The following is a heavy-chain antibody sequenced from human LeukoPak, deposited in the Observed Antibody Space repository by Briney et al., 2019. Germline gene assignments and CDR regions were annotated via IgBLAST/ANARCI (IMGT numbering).Heavy chain of an antibody. D-gene: IGHD1-26*01. Sequence: ASVKVSCKASGYSFVFFGVSWVRQAPGQGLEWMEWINSHNGNTNYAERLQGRVTMTTDTSTSTSYMELRSLRSDDTAVYCCARAVSGSLYGDFDFWGQGTLVTVSS. J-gene: IGHJ4*02. CDR3: ARAVSGSLYGDFDF. V-gene: IGHV1-18*01. CDR1: GYSFVFFG. CDR2: INSHNGNT.